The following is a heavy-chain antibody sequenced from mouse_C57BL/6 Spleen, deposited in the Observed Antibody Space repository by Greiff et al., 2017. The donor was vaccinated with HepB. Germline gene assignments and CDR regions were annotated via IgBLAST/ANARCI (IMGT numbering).Heavy chain of an antibody. V-gene: IGHV1-63*01. CDR1: GYTFTNYW. D-gene: IGHD2-5*01. CDR2: IYPGGGYT. Sequence: VQLQQSGAELVRPGTSVKMSCKASGYTFTNYWIGWAKQRPGHGLEWIGDIYPGGGYTNYNEKFKGKATLTADKSSSTAYMQFSSLTSEDSAIYYCARSYSNYAGGAMDYWGQRTSVTVSS. CDR3: ARSYSNYAGGAMDY. J-gene: IGHJ4*01.